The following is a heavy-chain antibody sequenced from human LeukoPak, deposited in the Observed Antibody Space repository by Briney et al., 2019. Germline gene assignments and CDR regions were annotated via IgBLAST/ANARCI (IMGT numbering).Heavy chain of an antibody. Sequence: GGSLRLSCAASGFTFDDCTMHWVHQVPGKGLEWVSLITWDGGSTYYADSVKGRFTISRDNSKNSLYLQMNTLRTEDTALYYCAKQAAGLLNYYMDVWGKGTTVTVSS. CDR2: ITWDGGST. J-gene: IGHJ6*03. CDR1: GFTFDDCT. D-gene: IGHD6-13*01. CDR3: AKQAAGLLNYYMDV. V-gene: IGHV3-43*01.